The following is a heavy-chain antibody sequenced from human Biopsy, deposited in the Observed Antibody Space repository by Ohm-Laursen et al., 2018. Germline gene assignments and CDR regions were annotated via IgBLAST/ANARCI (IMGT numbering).Heavy chain of an antibody. CDR2: IYSGGNT. CDR3: ARGRRTSGWPYFDN. Sequence: SDTLSLTCPVSNDSLTSGPENWSWIRQSPGQGLEYIGFIYSGGNTNYNPSLKNRVTMSVDTSKNQFYLKLYSVTAADTAVYYCARGRRTSGWPYFDNWGQGALVIVSP. J-gene: IGHJ4*02. D-gene: IGHD6-19*01. V-gene: IGHV4-61*01. CDR1: NDSLTSGPEN.